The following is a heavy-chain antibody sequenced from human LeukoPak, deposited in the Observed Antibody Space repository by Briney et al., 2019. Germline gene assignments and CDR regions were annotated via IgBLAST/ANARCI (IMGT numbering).Heavy chain of an antibody. CDR1: GFIFSIRW. Sequence: GGSLRLSCAASGFIFSIRWMSWVRQAPGKGLEWVASINQGGNDKRHADSVKGRFTISRDNAKNSLSLEVNSPRAEDTAMYYCATLKDAVTTFDNWGQGTLVTVSS. D-gene: IGHD4-17*01. CDR3: ATLKDAVTTFDN. V-gene: IGHV3-7*01. J-gene: IGHJ4*02. CDR2: INQGGNDK.